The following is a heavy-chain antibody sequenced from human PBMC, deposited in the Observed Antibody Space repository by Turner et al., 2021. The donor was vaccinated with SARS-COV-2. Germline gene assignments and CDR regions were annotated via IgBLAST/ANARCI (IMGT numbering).Heavy chain of an antibody. CDR1: GYTLIELS. Sequence: QVQLVPSGAEVKKPGASVKVSCEGSGYTLIELSMHWVRQAPGKGLEWMGGVDPEDGETIYAQKFQGRVTMTEDTSTDTAYMELSSLRSEDTAVYYCATGYAYCGADCSIDYWGQGTLVTVSS. CDR3: ATGYAYCGADCSIDY. CDR2: VDPEDGET. D-gene: IGHD2-21*02. J-gene: IGHJ4*02. V-gene: IGHV1-24*01.